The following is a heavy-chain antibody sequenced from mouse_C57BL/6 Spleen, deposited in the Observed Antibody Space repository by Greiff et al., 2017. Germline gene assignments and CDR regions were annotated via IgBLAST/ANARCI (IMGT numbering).Heavy chain of an antibody. CDR3: ARHPLLYGSRDY. Sequence: EVMLVESGGDLVKPGGSLKLSCAASGFTFSSYGMSWVRQTPDKRLEWVATISSGGSYTYYPDSVKGRFTISRDNTKNTLYLQMSSLKSEDTAMYYCARHPLLYGSRDYWGQGTTLTVSS. J-gene: IGHJ2*01. V-gene: IGHV5-6*02. D-gene: IGHD1-1*01. CDR2: ISSGGSYT. CDR1: GFTFSSYG.